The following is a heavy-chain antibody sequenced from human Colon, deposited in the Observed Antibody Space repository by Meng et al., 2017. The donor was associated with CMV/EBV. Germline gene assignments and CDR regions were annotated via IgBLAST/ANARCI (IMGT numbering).Heavy chain of an antibody. CDR2: ISGSGGTD. J-gene: IGHJ3*01. CDR1: GFTFSNYA. CDR3: ARHQIRELVPTSIILNL. Sequence: GESLKISCAVSGFTFSNYAMSWVRQAPGKGLEWVSVISGSGGTDRYADSVKGRFTISRDNSENTLFLQMSSLRAEDTAVYYCARHQIRELVPTSIILNLWGQGTMVTVSS. V-gene: IGHV3-23*01. D-gene: IGHD2/OR15-2a*01.